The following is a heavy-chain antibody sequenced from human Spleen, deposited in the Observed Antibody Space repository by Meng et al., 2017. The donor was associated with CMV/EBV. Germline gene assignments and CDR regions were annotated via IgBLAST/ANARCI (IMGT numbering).Heavy chain of an antibody. CDR3: ANSLGYCSSTSCPRYYYGMDV. J-gene: IGHJ6*02. V-gene: IGHV3-53*05. D-gene: IGHD2-2*01. CDR1: GFTVSSNY. Sequence: GESLKISCAASGFTVSSNYMSWVRQAPGKGLEWVSVIYSGGSTYYADSVKGRFTISRDNSKNTLYLQMNSLRAEDTAVYYCANSLGYCSSTSCPRYYYGMDVWGQGTTVTVSS. CDR2: IYSGGST.